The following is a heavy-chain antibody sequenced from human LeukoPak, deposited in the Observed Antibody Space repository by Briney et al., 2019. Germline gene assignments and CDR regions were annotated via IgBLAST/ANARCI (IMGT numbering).Heavy chain of an antibody. V-gene: IGHV1-18*01. CDR1: GYTFTSYG. Sequence: GASVKVSCKASGYTFTSYGISWVRQAPGQGLEWMGWISAYNGNTNYAQKLQGRVTMTTDTSTSTAYMELRSLRSDDTAVYYCASQSEEGFRELFSPYYYYYYMDVWGKGTTVTVSS. J-gene: IGHJ6*03. D-gene: IGHD3-10*01. CDR2: ISAYNGNT. CDR3: ASQSEEGFRELFSPYYYYYYMDV.